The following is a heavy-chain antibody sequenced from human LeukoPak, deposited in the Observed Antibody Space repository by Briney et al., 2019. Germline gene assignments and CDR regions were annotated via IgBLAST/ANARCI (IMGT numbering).Heavy chain of an antibody. CDR2: IRYDGSNK. Sequence: GWSLRLSCAASGFTFSSYGMHWVRQAPGKGLEWVAFIRYDGSNKYYADSVKGRFTISRDNSKNTLYLQMNSLRAEDTAVYYCANNRQWELYLDYWGQGTLVTVSS. CDR1: GFTFSSYG. V-gene: IGHV3-30*02. J-gene: IGHJ4*02. CDR3: ANNRQWELYLDY. D-gene: IGHD1-26*01.